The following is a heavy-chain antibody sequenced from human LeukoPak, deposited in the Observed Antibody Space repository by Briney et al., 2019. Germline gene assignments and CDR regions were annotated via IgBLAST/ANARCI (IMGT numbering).Heavy chain of an antibody. CDR1: GFTFNNYA. CDR2: VSGSGDDT. J-gene: IGHJ4*02. V-gene: IGHV3-23*01. D-gene: IGHD4-11*01. Sequence: GGSLRLSCAASGFTFNNYAMTWVRQAPGKGLEWVSVVSGSGDDTNYADSVKGRFTISRDNSKNTLFLQMNSLRTEDTAVYFCARWGNDYSQFDSWGQGTLVTVS. CDR3: ARWGNDYSQFDS.